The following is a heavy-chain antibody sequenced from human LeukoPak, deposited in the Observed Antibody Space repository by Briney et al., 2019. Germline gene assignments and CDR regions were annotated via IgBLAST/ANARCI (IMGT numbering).Heavy chain of an antibody. CDR2: VNQGGTQK. D-gene: IGHD3-10*02. CDR1: GGSFSGYY. CDR3: AELGITMIGGV. J-gene: IGHJ6*04. Sequence: ETLSLTCAVYGGSFSGYYWSWIRQAPGKGLEWVATVNQGGTQKYYVDSVKGRFTISRDNAENSLYLQMNSLRAEDTAVYCCAELGITMIGGVWGKGTTVTISS. V-gene: IGHV3-7*01.